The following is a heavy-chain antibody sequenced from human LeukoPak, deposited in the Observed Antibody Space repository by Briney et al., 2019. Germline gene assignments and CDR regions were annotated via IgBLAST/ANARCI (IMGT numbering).Heavy chain of an antibody. J-gene: IGHJ5*02. V-gene: IGHV4-39*07. CDR3: ARGRLPGIAAAGIRMLRYWFDP. D-gene: IGHD6-13*01. Sequence: PSETLSLTCTVSGGLISISTYYWGWIRQPPGKGLEWIGSIYYSGTTHYNPSLKSRVTISVDTSKNQFSLKLSSVTAADTAVYYCARGRLPGIAAAGIRMLRYWFDPWGQGTLVTVSS. CDR2: IYYSGTT. CDR1: GGLISISTYY.